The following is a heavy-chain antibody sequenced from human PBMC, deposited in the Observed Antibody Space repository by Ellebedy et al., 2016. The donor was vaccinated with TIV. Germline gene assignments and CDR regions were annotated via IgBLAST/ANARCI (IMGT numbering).Heavy chain of an antibody. D-gene: IGHD3-3*01. J-gene: IGHJ4*02. CDR1: GFSFSKHF. CDR2: ISPDSFNT. V-gene: IGHV3-11*06. CDR3: ASACFGVACHFEH. Sequence: GESLKISCAASGFSFSKHFMSWVRQAPGKGLEWVSYISPDSFNTKYGDSVGGRFTISRDNAKTSLYLQLNSLRAEDTAVYYCASACFGVACHFEHWGQGTLVTVSS.